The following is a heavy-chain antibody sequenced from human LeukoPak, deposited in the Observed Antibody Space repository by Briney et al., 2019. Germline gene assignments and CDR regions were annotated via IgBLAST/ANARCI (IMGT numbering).Heavy chain of an antibody. J-gene: IGHJ4*02. D-gene: IGHD1-26*01. V-gene: IGHV3-30*04. CDR2: ISYDGSNK. CDR1: GFTFSSYA. Sequence: GGSLRLSCAASGFTFSSYAMRWVRQAPGKGLEWGAVISYDGSNKYYADSVKGRFTISRDNSKNTLYLQMNSLRAEDTAIYYCAKKRGASNSDVDYWGQGTLVTVSS. CDR3: AKKRGASNSDVDY.